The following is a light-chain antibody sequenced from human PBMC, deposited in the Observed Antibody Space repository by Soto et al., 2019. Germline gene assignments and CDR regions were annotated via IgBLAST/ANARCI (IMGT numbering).Light chain of an antibody. CDR3: QQYYSTPYT. V-gene: IGKV4-1*01. J-gene: IGKJ2*01. CDR1: RSLLYSSNTKNY. CDR2: WAS. Sequence: DIVMTQSPDSLAVSLGERATIKCKSSRSLLYSSNTKNYLAWYQHRPGQPPKLLFYWASTRESGVPDRFGGGGSGTDFTLTINSLQAEDVAVYYCQQYYSTPYTFGQGTKLEIK.